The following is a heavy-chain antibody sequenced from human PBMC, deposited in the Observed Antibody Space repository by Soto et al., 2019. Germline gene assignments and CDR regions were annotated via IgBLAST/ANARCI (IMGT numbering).Heavy chain of an antibody. CDR3: AAEYSGYDFGMAV. J-gene: IGHJ6*02. CDR2: IVVGSGNT. Sequence: EASVKVSCKASGFTFTSSAVQWVRQARGQRLEWIGWIVVGSGNTNYAQKFQERVTITRDMSTNTAYMGLGSLSSEETAVYYCAAEYSGYDFGMAVWGQGPTVTVSS. D-gene: IGHD5-12*01. CDR1: GFTFTSSA. V-gene: IGHV1-58*01.